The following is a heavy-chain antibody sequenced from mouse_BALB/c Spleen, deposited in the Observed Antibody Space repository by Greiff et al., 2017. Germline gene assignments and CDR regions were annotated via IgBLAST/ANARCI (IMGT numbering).Heavy chain of an antibody. Sequence: EVKLQESGAELVRPGALVKLSCKASGFNIKDYYMHWVKQRPEQGLEWIGWIDPENGNTIYDPKFQGKASITADTSSNTAYLQLSSLTSEDTAVYYCARLSTMGFAYWGQGTLVTV. J-gene: IGHJ3*01. CDR2: IDPENGNT. D-gene: IGHD2-1*01. V-gene: IGHV14-1*02. CDR1: GFNIKDYY. CDR3: ARLSTMGFAY.